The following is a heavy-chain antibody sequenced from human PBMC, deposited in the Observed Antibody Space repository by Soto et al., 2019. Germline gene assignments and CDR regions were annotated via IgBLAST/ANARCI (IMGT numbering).Heavy chain of an antibody. Sequence: PGGSLRLSCAASGFTFSSYAMSWVRQAPGKGLEWVSAISGSGGSTYYADSVKGRFTISRDNSKNTLYLQMNSLRAEDTAVYYCAKDQFFSIIRRYGEYIDFRGQGILVTVFS. CDR3: AKDQFFSIIRRYGEYIDF. CDR2: ISGSGGST. D-gene: IGHD2-2*01. J-gene: IGHJ4*02. V-gene: IGHV3-23*01. CDR1: GFTFSSYA.